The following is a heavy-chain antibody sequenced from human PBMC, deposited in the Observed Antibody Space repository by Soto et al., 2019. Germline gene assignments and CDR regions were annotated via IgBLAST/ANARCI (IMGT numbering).Heavy chain of an antibody. Sequence: QVQLVQSGAEVKKPGASVKVSFKASGYTFTNYGISWVRQAPGQGLEWMEWISGYNGNTKYAQKLQGRVTMTTDTSTSTAYMELRSLRSDDTAVYYCARGVGSGSYYNQYNWFDPWGQGTLVTVS. CDR3: ARGVGSGSYYNQYNWFDP. CDR1: GYTFTNYG. J-gene: IGHJ5*02. D-gene: IGHD3-10*01. V-gene: IGHV1-18*01. CDR2: ISGYNGNT.